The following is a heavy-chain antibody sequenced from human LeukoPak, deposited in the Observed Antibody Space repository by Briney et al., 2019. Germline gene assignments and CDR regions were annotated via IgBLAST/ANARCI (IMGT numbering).Heavy chain of an antibody. CDR1: GFTFSSYW. V-gene: IGHV3-7*03. CDR2: IKQDGSEK. Sequence: GGSLRLPCAAPGFTFSSYWMSWVRQAPGKGLEWVANIKQDGSEKYYVDSVKGRFTISRDNAKNSLYLQMNSLRAEDTAVYYCAREVSYYYGSGSYYKSNYFDYWGQGTLVTVSS. J-gene: IGHJ4*02. CDR3: AREVSYYYGSGSYYKSNYFDY. D-gene: IGHD3-10*01.